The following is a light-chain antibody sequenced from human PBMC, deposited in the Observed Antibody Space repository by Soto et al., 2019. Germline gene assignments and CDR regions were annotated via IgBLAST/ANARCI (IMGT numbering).Light chain of an antibody. CDR3: CSYAGSPWV. J-gene: IGLJ3*02. CDR2: DVS. V-gene: IGLV2-11*01. Sequence: QYALTQPRSVSGSPGQSVTISCTGTSSDVGGYNYVSWYQQHPGKAPKLMIYDVSKRPSGVPDRFSGSKSGNTASLTISGLQDEDEADYYCCSYAGSPWVFGGGTKLTVL. CDR1: SSDVGGYNY.